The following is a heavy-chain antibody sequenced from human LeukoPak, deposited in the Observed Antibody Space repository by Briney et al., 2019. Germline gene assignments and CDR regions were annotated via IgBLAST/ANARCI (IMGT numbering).Heavy chain of an antibody. D-gene: IGHD3-16*01. CDR1: GFTFSSYA. V-gene: IGHV3-23*01. Sequence: GGSLRLSCAASGFTFSSYAMSSVRQAPGKGLEWVSAFSGSGGRTYYADSAKGRFTISRDNSKNTLYLQMNSLRAEDTAVYYCAREGGVALNSFDYWGQGTLVTVSS. J-gene: IGHJ4*02. CDR2: FSGSGGRT. CDR3: AREGGVALNSFDY.